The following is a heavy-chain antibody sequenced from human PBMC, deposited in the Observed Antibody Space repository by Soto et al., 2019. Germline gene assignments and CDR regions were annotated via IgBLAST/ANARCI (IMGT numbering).Heavy chain of an antibody. CDR3: ARDWSLGEALT. D-gene: IGHD1-26*01. J-gene: IGHJ5*02. Sequence: GGSLRLSCAASGVTVSSNYMSWVRQAPGKGLEWVSVIYSGGSTYYADSVKGRFTISRDNSKNTLYLQMNSLRAEDTAVYYCARDWSLGEALTWGQGTLVTVSS. CDR1: GVTVSSNY. V-gene: IGHV3-53*01. CDR2: IYSGGST.